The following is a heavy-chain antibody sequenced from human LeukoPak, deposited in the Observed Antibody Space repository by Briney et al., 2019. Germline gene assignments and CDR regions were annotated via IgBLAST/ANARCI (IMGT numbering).Heavy chain of an antibody. CDR2: INSDGSST. J-gene: IGHJ6*03. V-gene: IGHV3-74*01. CDR3: AREDYYYYYYMDV. CDR1: GFTFSSYW. Sequence: PGGSLRLSCAASGFTFSSYWMHWVRHAPGKGLGWGSRINSDGSSTSYADSVKGRFTISRDNAKNTLYLQMNSLRAEDTAVYYCAREDYYYYYYMDVWGKGTTVTVSS.